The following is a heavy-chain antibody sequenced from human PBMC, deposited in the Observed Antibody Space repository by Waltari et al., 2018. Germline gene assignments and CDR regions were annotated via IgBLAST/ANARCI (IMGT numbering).Heavy chain of an antibody. Sequence: EVQLLESGGGLVQPGGSLRLSCAASGFTFSSYAMSWVRQAPGKGLEWVSAISGRGGSTYDADSVKGRFTISRDNSKNTLYLQMNSLRAEDTAVYYCAKGYSSGWYHYYYYYGMDVWGQGTTVTVSS. D-gene: IGHD6-19*01. J-gene: IGHJ6*02. CDR3: AKGYSSGWYHYYYYYGMDV. CDR2: ISGRGGST. V-gene: IGHV3-23*01. CDR1: GFTFSSYA.